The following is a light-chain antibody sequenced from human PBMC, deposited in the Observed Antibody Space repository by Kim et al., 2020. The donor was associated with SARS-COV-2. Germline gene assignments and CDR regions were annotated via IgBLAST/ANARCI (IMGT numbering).Light chain of an antibody. CDR1: KLGAKY. Sequence: SYELTQPPSVSVSPGQTASITCSGDKLGAKYACWYQQKPGQSPVLVIYQDSKRPSGIPERFSGSNSGNTVTLTISGTQAMDEADYYCQAWDSSTVVFGGGTQLTVL. CDR2: QDS. V-gene: IGLV3-1*01. CDR3: QAWDSSTVV. J-gene: IGLJ2*01.